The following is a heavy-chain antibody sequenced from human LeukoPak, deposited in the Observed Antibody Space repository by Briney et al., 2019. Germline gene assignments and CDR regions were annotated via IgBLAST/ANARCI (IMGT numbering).Heavy chain of an antibody. D-gene: IGHD2-15*01. Sequence: ASVTVSCKASGYTFTGYYMHWVRQAPGQGLEWMGWISAYNGNTNYAQKLQGRVTMTTDTSTSTAYMELRSLRSDDTAVYYCARDPHDVVVVAATSNWFDPWGQGTLVTVSS. J-gene: IGHJ5*02. CDR1: GYTFTGYY. CDR2: ISAYNGNT. CDR3: ARDPHDVVVVAATSNWFDP. V-gene: IGHV1-18*04.